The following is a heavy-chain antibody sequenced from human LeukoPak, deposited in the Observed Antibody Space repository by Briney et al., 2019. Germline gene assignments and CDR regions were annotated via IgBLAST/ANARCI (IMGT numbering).Heavy chain of an antibody. CDR1: GHRFTNHW. CDR3: ARRPYSGSPNWFDP. V-gene: IGHV5-51*01. J-gene: IGHJ5*02. CDR2: INLGDSDT. D-gene: IGHD1-26*01. Sequence: GESLKISCEVSGHRFTNHWIGWVRQMPGEGLEWMGIINLGDSDTKYSPSLQGQVTISLDKSISTAYLQWRSLKASDTAMYYCARRPYSGSPNWFDPWGQGTLVTVSS.